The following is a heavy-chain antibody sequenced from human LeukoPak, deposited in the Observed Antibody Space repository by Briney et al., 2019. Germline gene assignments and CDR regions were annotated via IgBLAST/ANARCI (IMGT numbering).Heavy chain of an antibody. D-gene: IGHD3-10*01. Sequence: GGSLRLSCAASGFTFSSYAMHWVRQAPGKGLEWVAVIPYDGSNKYYADSVKGRFTISRDNSKNTLYLQMNSLRAEDTAVYYCARACITMVRGVIHPIDYWGQGTLVTVSS. J-gene: IGHJ4*02. CDR1: GFTFSSYA. CDR2: IPYDGSNK. V-gene: IGHV3-30-3*01. CDR3: ARACITMVRGVIHPIDY.